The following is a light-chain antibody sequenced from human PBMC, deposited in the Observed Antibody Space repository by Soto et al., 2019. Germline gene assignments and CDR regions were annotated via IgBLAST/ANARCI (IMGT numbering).Light chain of an antibody. Sequence: DLQMTQSPSTLPGSVEARLTITCRASQSISNWLAWYQQKPGTAPKVLIYDASSLESGVPSRFSGSGSGTEFTLTISSLQSEEFAVYXXKQYSXWPRTVGQGTKVDNK. CDR3: KQYSXWPRT. V-gene: IGKV1-5*01. J-gene: IGKJ1*01. CDR2: DAS. CDR1: QSISNW.